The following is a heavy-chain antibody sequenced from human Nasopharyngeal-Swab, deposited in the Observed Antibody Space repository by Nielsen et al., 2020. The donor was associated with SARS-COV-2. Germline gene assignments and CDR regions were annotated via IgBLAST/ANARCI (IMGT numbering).Heavy chain of an antibody. CDR2: IYSGGST. CDR3: AKATGYSSSWELNYFDY. V-gene: IGHV3-66*01. J-gene: IGHJ4*02. Sequence: GGSLRLSCAASGFTVSSNYMSWVRQAPGKGLEWVSVIYSGGSTYYADSVKGRFTISRDNSKNTLYLQMNSLRAEDTAVYYCAKATGYSSSWELNYFDYWGQGTLVTVSS. D-gene: IGHD6-13*01. CDR1: GFTVSSNY.